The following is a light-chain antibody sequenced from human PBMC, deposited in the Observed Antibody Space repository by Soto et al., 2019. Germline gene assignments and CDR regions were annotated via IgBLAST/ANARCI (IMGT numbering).Light chain of an antibody. J-gene: IGKJ4*01. Sequence: EIVLTQSPGTLSLSPGERATLSCRASQSVSSSSFAWYQQKPGQAPRLLIYDTSSRATGIPDRFSGSGSGTDFTLTISRLEPEDFAVYYCQQYVSSPLTFGGGTKV. CDR2: DTS. CDR1: QSVSSSS. V-gene: IGKV3-20*01. CDR3: QQYVSSPLT.